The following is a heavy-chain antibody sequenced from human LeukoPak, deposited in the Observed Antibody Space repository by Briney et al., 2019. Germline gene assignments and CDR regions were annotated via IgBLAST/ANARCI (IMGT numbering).Heavy chain of an antibody. CDR1: GGSFSGYY. CDR3: ARRSQYNWNDFFAFDY. Sequence: SETLSFTCAVYGGSFSGYYWSWIRQPPGKGLEWIGEINHSGSTNYNPSLKSRVTISVDTSKNQFSLKLSSVTAADTAVYYCARRSQYNWNDFFAFDYWGQGTMVTVSS. V-gene: IGHV4-34*01. J-gene: IGHJ4*02. CDR2: INHSGST. D-gene: IGHD1-1*01.